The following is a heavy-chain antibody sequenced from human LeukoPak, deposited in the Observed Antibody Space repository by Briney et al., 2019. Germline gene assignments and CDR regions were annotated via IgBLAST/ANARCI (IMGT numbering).Heavy chain of an antibody. CDR1: GGSISSSSYY. V-gene: IGHV4-39*07. J-gene: IGHJ1*01. Sequence: SETLSLTCTVSGGSISSSSYYWGWIRQPPGKGLEWIGSIYYSGSTNYNPSLKSRVTISVDTSKNQFSLKLSSVTAADTAVYYCARGGWYPESFQHWGQGALVTVSS. CDR2: IYYSGST. CDR3: ARGGWYPESFQH. D-gene: IGHD6-19*01.